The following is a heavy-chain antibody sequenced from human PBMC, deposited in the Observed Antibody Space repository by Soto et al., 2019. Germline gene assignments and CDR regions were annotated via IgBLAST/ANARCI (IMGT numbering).Heavy chain of an antibody. V-gene: IGHV3-48*01. CDR2: ISSSSSTI. J-gene: IGHJ4*02. Sequence: GGSLRLSCAASGFTFSSYSMNWVRQAPGKGLEWVSYISSSSSTIYYADSVKGRFTISRDNAKNSLYLQMNSLRAEDTAVYYCARGLGSFLDYWGQGTLVTVSS. CDR1: GFTFSSYS. D-gene: IGHD6-13*01. CDR3: ARGLGSFLDY.